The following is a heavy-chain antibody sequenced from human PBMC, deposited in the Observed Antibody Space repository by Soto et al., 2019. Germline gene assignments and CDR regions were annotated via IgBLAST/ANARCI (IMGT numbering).Heavy chain of an antibody. D-gene: IGHD6-13*01. Sequence: QVQLVQSGAEVKKPGSSVKVSCKASGGTFSSYAISWVRQAPGQGLEWMGGIIPIFGTANYAQKFQGRVTITADEATSTAYMELSSLRSEDTAVYYCARDLVTGIAAAGTADWGQGPLVTVSS. J-gene: IGHJ4*02. CDR1: GGTFSSYA. CDR3: ARDLVTGIAAAGTAD. CDR2: IIPIFGTA. V-gene: IGHV1-69*01.